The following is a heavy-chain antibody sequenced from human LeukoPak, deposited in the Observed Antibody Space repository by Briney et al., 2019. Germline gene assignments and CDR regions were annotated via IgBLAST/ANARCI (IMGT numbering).Heavy chain of an antibody. CDR2: IYSSGST. CDR1: GGSISSYY. Sequence: PSETLSLTCTVSGGSISSYYWSWIRQPPGKGLEWIGYIYSSGSTNYNPSLKSRVTISVDTSKNQFSLKLSSVTAADTAVYYCARARRLAVAGTTWGYYFDYWGQGTLVTVSS. V-gene: IGHV4-59*01. CDR3: ARARRLAVAGTTWGYYFDY. D-gene: IGHD6-19*01. J-gene: IGHJ4*02.